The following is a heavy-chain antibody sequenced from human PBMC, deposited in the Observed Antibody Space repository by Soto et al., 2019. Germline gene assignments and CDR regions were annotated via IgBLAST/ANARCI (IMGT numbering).Heavy chain of an antibody. CDR1: GGSISSNGHY. CDR3: AKDQGSSWYEIDY. Sequence: SSETLSLTCTVSGGSISSNGHYWTWIRQHPGKGLEWIAYIYYTGNTYYNPSLKSRLSISVDTSKNQFSLELRSVTAADTAVYYCAKDQGSSWYEIDYWGQGTLVTVS. CDR2: IYYTGNT. V-gene: IGHV4-31*03. J-gene: IGHJ4*02. D-gene: IGHD6-13*01.